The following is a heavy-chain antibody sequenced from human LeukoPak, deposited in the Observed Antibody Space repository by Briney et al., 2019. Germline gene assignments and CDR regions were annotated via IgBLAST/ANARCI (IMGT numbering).Heavy chain of an antibody. V-gene: IGHV3-66*01. Sequence: GGSLRLSCEASGFTVSGNYMTWVRQAPGKGLECVSVIYSGGSTYYADSVEGRFTISRDNSKNTLYLHMNSLRAEDTAVYYCAGCRWNYHYFEHWGQGTLVTVSS. CDR1: GFTVSGNY. CDR2: IYSGGST. J-gene: IGHJ4*02. CDR3: AGCRWNYHYFEH. D-gene: IGHD1-7*01.